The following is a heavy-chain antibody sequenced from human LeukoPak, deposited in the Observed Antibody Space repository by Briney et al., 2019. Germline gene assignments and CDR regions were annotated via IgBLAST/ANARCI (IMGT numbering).Heavy chain of an antibody. CDR2: IRYDGSNK. CDR3: AKDRRRIAAIDY. J-gene: IGHJ4*02. D-gene: IGHD6-13*01. V-gene: IGHV3-30*02. Sequence: GGSLRLSCAASGFTFSSYGMHWVRQAPGKGLEGVAVIRYDGSNKYYADSVKRRFTICRHNSKNTLYLQMNRLRAEDTAVYYCAKDRRRIAAIDYWGQGTLVTVSS. CDR1: GFTFSSYG.